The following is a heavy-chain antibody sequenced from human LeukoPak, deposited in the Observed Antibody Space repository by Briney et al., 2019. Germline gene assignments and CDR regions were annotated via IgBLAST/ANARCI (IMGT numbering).Heavy chain of an antibody. D-gene: IGHD6-19*01. J-gene: IGHJ4*02. CDR2: ISSSGSII. Sequence: PGGSLRLSCAASGFTLSDYYMSWIRQAPGKGLEWISYISSSGSIIYYADSAKGRFTISGDNAENALYLQMNSLRAEDTAIYYCARAPSGWSYDYWGQGTLVTVSS. CDR1: GFTLSDYY. V-gene: IGHV3-11*01. CDR3: ARAPSGWSYDY.